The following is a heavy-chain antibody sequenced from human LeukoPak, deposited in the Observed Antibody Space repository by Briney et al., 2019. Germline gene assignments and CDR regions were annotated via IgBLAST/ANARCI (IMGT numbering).Heavy chain of an antibody. J-gene: IGHJ4*02. D-gene: IGHD6-13*01. CDR2: IIPILGIA. Sequence: SVKVSCKXSGGTFSSYAISWVRQAPGQGLEGMGRIIPILGIANYAQKFQGRVTITADKSTSTAYMELSSLRSEDTAVYYCARWARQQLVPMEDYWGQGTLVTVSS. V-gene: IGHV1-69*04. CDR1: GGTFSSYA. CDR3: ARWARQQLVPMEDY.